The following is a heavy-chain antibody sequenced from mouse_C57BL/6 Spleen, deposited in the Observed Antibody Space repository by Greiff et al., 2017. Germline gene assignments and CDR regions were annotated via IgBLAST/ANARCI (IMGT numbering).Heavy chain of an antibody. CDR3: ARSTTLDYFDD. V-gene: IGHV1-69*01. CDR1: GYTFTSYW. CDR2: IDPSDSYT. D-gene: IGHD2-1*01. J-gene: IGHJ2*01. Sequence: QVQLQQPGAELVMPGASVKLSCKASGYTFTSYWMHWVKQRPGQGLEWIGEIDPSDSYTNYNQKFKGKSTLTVDKSSSTAYMQLSSLTSEDSAVYYCARSTTLDYFDDWGQGTTLTVSS.